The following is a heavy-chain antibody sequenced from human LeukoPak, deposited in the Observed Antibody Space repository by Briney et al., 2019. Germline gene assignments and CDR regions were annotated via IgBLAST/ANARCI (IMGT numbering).Heavy chain of an antibody. CDR3: ARAGSWFGELLYFDY. V-gene: IGHV1-2*02. J-gene: IGHJ4*02. Sequence: ASVKVSCKTSGYTFTDYYMHWVRQAPGQGLEWMGWINSNSGGPKYAQKFQGRVTMTRDTSISTAYMELSRLRSDDTAVYYCARAGSWFGELLYFDYWGQGTLVTVSS. CDR2: INSNSGGP. CDR1: GYTFTDYY. D-gene: IGHD3-10*01.